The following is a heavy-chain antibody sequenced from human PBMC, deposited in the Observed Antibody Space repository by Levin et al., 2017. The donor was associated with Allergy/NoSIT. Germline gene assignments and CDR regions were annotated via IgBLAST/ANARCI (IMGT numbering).Heavy chain of an antibody. CDR1: GYSFTSYW. CDR2: IFPSDSDT. Sequence: NSGGSLRLSCQASGYSFTSYWFGWVRQRPGKGLEWMGLIFPSDSDTRVSPSFQGQIIMSVDKSISTAYLQWSSLKASDSAMYYCARRDSDGSNSFDYWGQGTLVTVSS. J-gene: IGHJ4*02. D-gene: IGHD4-23*01. V-gene: IGHV5-51*01. CDR3: ARRDSDGSNSFDY.